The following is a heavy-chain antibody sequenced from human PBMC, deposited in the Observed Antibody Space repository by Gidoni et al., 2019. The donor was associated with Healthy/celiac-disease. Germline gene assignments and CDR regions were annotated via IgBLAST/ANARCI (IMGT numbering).Heavy chain of an antibody. V-gene: IGHV4-39*02. CDR3: WGPPDYEGNFDWLSSSPFDF. J-gene: IGHJ4*02. CDR2: IYYSGST. D-gene: IGHD3-9*01. CDR1: GDSVSSSSYY. Sequence: QLQLQESGPGLVKPSETLSLTCFVSGDSVSSSSYYWGWIRQPPGKGLEWIGNIYYSGSTYYNPSLNGRVTISVDTSNNHFSLKLSSVTAADTAVYYCWGPPDYEGNFDWLSSSPFDFWGQGTLVTVSS.